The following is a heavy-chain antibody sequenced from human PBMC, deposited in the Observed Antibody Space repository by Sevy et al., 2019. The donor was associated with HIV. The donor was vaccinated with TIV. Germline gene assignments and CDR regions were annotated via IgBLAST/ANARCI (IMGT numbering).Heavy chain of an antibody. CDR1: GFTFSDHY. V-gene: IGHV3-72*01. CDR2: TRNKADGYTT. Sequence: GGSLRLSCVASGFTFSDHYMEWVRQAPGKGLEWVGRTRNKADGYTTEYAASVKGRLTMSRDKSKNSLYVQMNSLKAEDTAVYYCATHAGIAAAGRVFDYWGQGTLVTVSS. J-gene: IGHJ4*02. CDR3: ATHAGIAAAGRVFDY. D-gene: IGHD6-13*01.